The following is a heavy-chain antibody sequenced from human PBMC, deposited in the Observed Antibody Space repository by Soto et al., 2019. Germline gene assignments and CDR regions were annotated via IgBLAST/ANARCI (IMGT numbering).Heavy chain of an antibody. D-gene: IGHD3-3*01. CDR2: ISYTGST. J-gene: IGHJ5*02. V-gene: IGHV4-30-4*01. CDR1: GDSLSSYENY. CDR3: ARASIPFLFDP. Sequence: PSETLSLTCTVSGDSLSSYENYWTWIRQPPGKDLEWIGYISYTGSTRYNPSVRSRVSISMDTSKNQFSLQLSSVTAADTAVYYCARASIPFLFDPWGQGILVTVSS.